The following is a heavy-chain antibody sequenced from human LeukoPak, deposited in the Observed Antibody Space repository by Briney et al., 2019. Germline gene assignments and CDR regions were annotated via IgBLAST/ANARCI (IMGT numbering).Heavy chain of an antibody. D-gene: IGHD3-10*01. J-gene: IGHJ4*02. CDR3: ASATRGSGRSYYFDY. CDR1: GYTFTSYY. CDR2: INPSGGST. V-gene: IGHV1-46*01. Sequence: ASVKVSCKASGYTFTSYYMHWVRQAPGQGLEWMGIINPSGGSTSYAQKFQGRVTMTRDTSTSTVYMELSSLRSEDTAVYYCASATRGSGRSYYFDYWGQGALVTVSS.